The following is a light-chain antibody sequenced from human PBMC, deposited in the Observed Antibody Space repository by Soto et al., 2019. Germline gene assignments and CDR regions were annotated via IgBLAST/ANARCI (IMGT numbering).Light chain of an antibody. CDR3: TSYAGGNNV. Sequence: QSALTQPPSASGSPGQSVTISCTGTSSDVGGYNYVSWYQQNPGKVPKLMIYEVNKRPSGVPDRFSGSKSGNTASLTVSGLHAEDEAEYYCTSYAGGNNVFGTGTKVTVL. CDR2: EVN. J-gene: IGLJ1*01. CDR1: SSDVGGYNY. V-gene: IGLV2-8*01.